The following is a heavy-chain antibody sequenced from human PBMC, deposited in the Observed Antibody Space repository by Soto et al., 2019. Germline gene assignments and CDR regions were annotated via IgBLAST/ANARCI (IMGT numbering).Heavy chain of an antibody. Sequence: ASVKVSCKASGGTFSSYAISWVRQAPGQGLEWMGRIIPILGIANYAQKFQGRVTITADKSTSTAYMELSSLRSEDTAVYYCARVMKERPAAVRVGGFDYWGQGTLVTVSS. D-gene: IGHD6-13*01. CDR1: GGTFSSYA. CDR2: IIPILGIA. J-gene: IGHJ4*02. V-gene: IGHV1-69*04. CDR3: ARVMKERPAAVRVGGFDY.